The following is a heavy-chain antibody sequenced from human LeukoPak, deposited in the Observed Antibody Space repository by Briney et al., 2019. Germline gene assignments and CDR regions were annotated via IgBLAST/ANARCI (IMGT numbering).Heavy chain of an antibody. J-gene: IGHJ4*02. CDR1: GYTFSGHH. D-gene: IGHD2-21*01. CDR3: ARDPGLFPLDC. Sequence: ASAKVSCKASGYTFSGHHIRWVRQAPGQGLDWMGWINPNGGGTIYAQKFQGRVSMTTDTSISTAYVELSDLRSDDTAVYHCARDPGLFPLDCWGQGTLVTVSS. V-gene: IGHV1-2*02. CDR2: INPNGGGT.